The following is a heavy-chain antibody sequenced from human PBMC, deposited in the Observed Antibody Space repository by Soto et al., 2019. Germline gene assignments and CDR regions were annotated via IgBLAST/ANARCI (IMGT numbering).Heavy chain of an antibody. D-gene: IGHD5-18*01. CDR2: INHSGST. V-gene: IGHV4-34*01. CDR3: ARALKRGYSYGNWFDP. CDR1: GGSFSGNY. Sequence: SETLSLTCAVYGGSFSGNYWSWIRQPPGKGLEWIGKINHSGSTNYNPSLKSRVTISIDTSKNQFSLKLSSVTAADTTIYYCARALKRGYSYGNWFDPWGQGTLVTVS. J-gene: IGHJ5*02.